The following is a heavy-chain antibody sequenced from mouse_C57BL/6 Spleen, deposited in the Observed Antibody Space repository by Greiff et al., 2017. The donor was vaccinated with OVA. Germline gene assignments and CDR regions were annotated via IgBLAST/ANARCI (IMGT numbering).Heavy chain of an antibody. CDR2: IFPGSGST. CDR3: ARGDYREYAMYY. Sequence: QVQLQQSGPELMKPGASVKLSCKASGYTFTDYCINWVKQRPGQGLEWIGWIFPGSGSTYYNEKFKGKATLTVDKSSSTAYMLLSSLTSEDSAVYFSARGDYREYAMYYWGQGTSGTVSS. J-gene: IGHJ4*01. V-gene: IGHV1-75*01. D-gene: IGHD2-12*01. CDR1: GYTFTDYC.